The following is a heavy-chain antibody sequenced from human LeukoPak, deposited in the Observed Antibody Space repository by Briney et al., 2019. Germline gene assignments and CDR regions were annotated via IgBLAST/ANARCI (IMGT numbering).Heavy chain of an antibody. Sequence: GGSLRLSCAASGFTFSSYSMNWVRQAPGKGLEWVSSISSSSSYIYYADSVKGRFTISRDNAKNTLYLQMNSLRAEDTAVYYCARDWGRDKYSSSQGDYWGQGTLVTVSS. J-gene: IGHJ4*02. CDR1: GFTFSSYS. CDR3: ARDWGRDKYSSSQGDY. CDR2: ISSSSSYI. V-gene: IGHV3-21*01. D-gene: IGHD6-6*01.